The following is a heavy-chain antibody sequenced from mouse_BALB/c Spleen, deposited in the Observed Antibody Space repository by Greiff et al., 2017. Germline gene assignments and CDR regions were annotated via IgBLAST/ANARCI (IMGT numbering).Heavy chain of an antibody. V-gene: IGHV2-9*02. J-gene: IGHJ3*01. CDR2: IWAGGST. CDR3: AREDGYDEAWFAY. CDR1: GFSLTSYG. Sequence: QVQLKQSGPGLVAPSQSLSITCTVSGFSLTSYGVHWVRQPPGKGLEWLGVIWAGGSTNYNSALMSRLSISKDNSKSQVFLKMNSLQTDDTAMYYCAREDGYDEAWFAYWGQGTLVTVSA. D-gene: IGHD2-2*01.